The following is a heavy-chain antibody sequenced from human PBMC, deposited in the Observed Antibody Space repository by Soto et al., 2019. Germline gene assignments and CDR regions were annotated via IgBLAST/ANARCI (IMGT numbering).Heavy chain of an antibody. CDR2: ISYDGSNK. D-gene: IGHD3-22*01. J-gene: IGHJ5*01. CDR1: GFTFSSYA. V-gene: IGHV3-30-3*01. CDR3: ARYDSSGSHWFDS. Sequence: QVQLVESGGGVVQPGRSLRLSCAASGFTFSSYAMHWVRQAPGKGLEWVAVISYDGSNKYYADSVKGRFTISRDNSKNTLYLQMNSLRAEDTAVYYCARYDSSGSHWFDSWGQGTLVTVSS.